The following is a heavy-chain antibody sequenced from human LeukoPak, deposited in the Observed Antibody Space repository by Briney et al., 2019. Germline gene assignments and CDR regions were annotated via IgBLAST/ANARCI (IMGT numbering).Heavy chain of an antibody. D-gene: IGHD5-24*01. Sequence: GESLKISCKGSGYSFTSYWIGRVRQMPGKGLEWMGIIYPGDSDTRYSPSFQGQVTISADKSISTAYLQWSSLKASDTAMYYCARVEMATTNWFDPWGQGTLVTVSS. CDR2: IYPGDSDT. CDR3: ARVEMATTNWFDP. J-gene: IGHJ5*02. V-gene: IGHV5-51*01. CDR1: GYSFTSYW.